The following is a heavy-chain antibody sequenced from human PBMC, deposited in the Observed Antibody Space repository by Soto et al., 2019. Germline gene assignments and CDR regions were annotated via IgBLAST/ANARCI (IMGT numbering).Heavy chain of an antibody. CDR3: AGHYDFWSGYYFPDAFDI. CDR2: TYYRSKWYN. CDR1: GDSFSSNSAA. Sequence: PSQTLSLTCAISGDSFSSNSAAWNWIRQSPSRGLEWLGRTYYRSKWYNDYAVSVKSRITINPDTSKNQFSLQLNSVTPEDTAVYYCAGHYDFWSGYYFPDAFDIWGQGTMVTVSS. J-gene: IGHJ3*02. D-gene: IGHD3-3*01. V-gene: IGHV6-1*01.